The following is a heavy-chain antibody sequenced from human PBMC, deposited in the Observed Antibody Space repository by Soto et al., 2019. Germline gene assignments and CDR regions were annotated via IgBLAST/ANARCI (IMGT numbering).Heavy chain of an antibody. CDR3: ARDPNGYNPRAEYFQQ. CDR2: IWYDGSNK. CDR1: GFPFSSYG. J-gene: IGHJ1*01. D-gene: IGHD5-12*01. Sequence: PGGSLRLSCAASGFPFSSYGMHLVRQAPGKGLEWVAVIWYDGSNKYYADSVKGRFTISRDNSKNTLYLQMNSLRAEDTAVYYCARDPNGYNPRAEYFQQWGQGTLVTVSS. V-gene: IGHV3-33*01.